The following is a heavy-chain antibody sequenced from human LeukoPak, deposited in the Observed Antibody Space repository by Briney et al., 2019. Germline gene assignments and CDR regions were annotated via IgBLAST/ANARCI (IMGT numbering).Heavy chain of an antibody. J-gene: IGHJ3*02. CDR2: IKHGGSEK. CDR1: TFTFRNYW. V-gene: IGHV3-7*01. Sequence: GGSLRLSCAASTFTFRNYWMSWVRQAPGKGLEWVANIKHGGSEKYYVDSVKGRFTISRDNAKNSLYLQMNSLRAEDTAVYYCARYCSSTSCNDAFDMWGQGTMVTVSS. CDR3: ARYCSSTSCNDAFDM. D-gene: IGHD2-2*01.